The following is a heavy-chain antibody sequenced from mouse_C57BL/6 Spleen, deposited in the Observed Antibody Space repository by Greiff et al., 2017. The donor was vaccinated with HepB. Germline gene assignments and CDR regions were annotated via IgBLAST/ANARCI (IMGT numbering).Heavy chain of an antibody. D-gene: IGHD1-1*01. Sequence: DVMLVESGGDLVKPGGSLKLSCAASGFTFSSYGMSWVRQTPDKRLEWVATISSGGSYTYYPDSVKGRFTISRDNAKNTLYLQMSSLKSEDTAMYYCARQRTYGSSPAWFAYWGQGTLVTVSA. CDR3: ARQRTYGSSPAWFAY. CDR2: ISSGGSYT. V-gene: IGHV5-6*02. CDR1: GFTFSSYG. J-gene: IGHJ3*01.